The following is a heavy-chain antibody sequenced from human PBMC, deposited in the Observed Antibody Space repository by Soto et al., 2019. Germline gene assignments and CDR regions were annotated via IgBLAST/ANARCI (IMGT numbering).Heavy chain of an antibody. Sequence: GGSLRLSCAASGFTFSSYAMHWVRQAPGKGLEWVAVISYDGSNKYYADSVKGRFTISRDNSKNTLYLQMNSLRAEDTAVYYCARLKDPAAYYYYYYSMDVWGQGTTVTVSS. J-gene: IGHJ6*02. CDR1: GFTFSSYA. CDR3: ARLKDPAAYYYYYYSMDV. D-gene: IGHD6-25*01. CDR2: ISYDGSNK. V-gene: IGHV3-30-3*01.